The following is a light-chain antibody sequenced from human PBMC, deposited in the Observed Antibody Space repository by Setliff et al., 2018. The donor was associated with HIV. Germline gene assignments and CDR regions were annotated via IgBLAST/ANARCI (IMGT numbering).Light chain of an antibody. CDR2: EVN. J-gene: IGLJ1*01. V-gene: IGLV2-14*01. CDR3: SSYTSSNTLAA. Sequence: QSVLTQPASVSGSPGQSITISCTGTSSDVGGYNYVSWYQQHPGKAPKLMIYEVNNRPSGVSNRFSGSKSGNTASLTISGLQAEDEADYYCSSYTSSNTLAAFGTGTKATVL. CDR1: SSDVGGYNY.